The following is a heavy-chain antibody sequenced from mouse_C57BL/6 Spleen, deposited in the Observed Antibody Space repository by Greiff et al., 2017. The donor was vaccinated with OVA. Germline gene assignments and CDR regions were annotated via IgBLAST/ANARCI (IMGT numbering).Heavy chain of an antibody. V-gene: IGHV1-26*01. Sequence: VQLQQSGPELVKPGASVKISCKASGYTFTDYYMNWVKQSHGKSLEWIGDINPNNGGTSYNQKFKGKATLTVDKSSSTAYMELRSLTSEDSAVYYCARRENGDYGTLFYYAMDYWGQGTSVTVSS. CDR2: INPNNGGT. J-gene: IGHJ4*01. CDR1: GYTFTDYY. CDR3: ARRENGDYGTLFYYAMDY. D-gene: IGHD2-1*01.